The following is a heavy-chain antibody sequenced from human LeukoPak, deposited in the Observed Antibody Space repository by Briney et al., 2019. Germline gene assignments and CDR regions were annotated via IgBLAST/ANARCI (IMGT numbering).Heavy chain of an antibody. CDR3: ASGRRGYFDY. D-gene: IGHD5-12*01. CDR1: GGSISSGGYS. J-gene: IGHJ4*02. Sequence: PSETLSLTCAVSGGSISSGGYSWSWIRQPPGKGLEWIGYIYHSGSAYYNPSLKSRVTISVDRPKNQFSLKLSSVTAADTAVYYCASGRRGYFDYWGQGTLVTVSS. V-gene: IGHV4-30-2*01. CDR2: IYHSGSA.